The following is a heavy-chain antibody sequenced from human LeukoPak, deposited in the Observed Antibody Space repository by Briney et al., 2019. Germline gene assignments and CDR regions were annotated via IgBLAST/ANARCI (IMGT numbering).Heavy chain of an antibody. Sequence: PGGSLRLSCAASGFTFSTYSMHWVRQAPGKGLEWVAVISYDGNNKYYADSVEGRFTISRDNSKNTLYLQMNSLRAEDTAVYYCARRPGITGTTSSGYNWFDPWGQGTLVTVSS. V-gene: IGHV3-30*03. D-gene: IGHD1-7*01. CDR3: ARRPGITGTTSSGYNWFDP. CDR2: ISYDGNNK. J-gene: IGHJ5*02. CDR1: GFTFSTYS.